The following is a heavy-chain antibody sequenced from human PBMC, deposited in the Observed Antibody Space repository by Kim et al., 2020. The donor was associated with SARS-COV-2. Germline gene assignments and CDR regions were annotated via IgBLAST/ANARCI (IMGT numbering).Heavy chain of an antibody. V-gene: IGHV3-11*05. D-gene: IGHD2-2*01. CDR2: ISPNSADI. CDR3: TRDPRPADY. Sequence: GGSLRLSCVGSGFIFGDYYMTWIRQAPGKGLESLSYISPNSADIKYADSVRGRFTISRDNAKNSLYLQMNSLRAEDTAVYYCTRDPRPADYWGQGTLSPYPQ. J-gene: IGHJ4*02. CDR1: GFIFGDYY.